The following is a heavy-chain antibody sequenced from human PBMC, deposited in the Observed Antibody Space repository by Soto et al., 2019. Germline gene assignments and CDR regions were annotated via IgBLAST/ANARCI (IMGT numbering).Heavy chain of an antibody. CDR3: AKDKLSGARDSSGCFDD. CDR1: GFAFGKYG. J-gene: IGHJ4*01. CDR2: ISPSNSRT. D-gene: IGHD3-22*01. V-gene: IGHV1-18*01. Sequence: GASVKVSCKASGFAFGKYGFNWVRQAPGQGLEWMGWISPSNSRTNYAENFQDRVRMTTETSTNTIYLEMRRLRVDDTAVYYCAKDKLSGARDSSGCFDDWG.